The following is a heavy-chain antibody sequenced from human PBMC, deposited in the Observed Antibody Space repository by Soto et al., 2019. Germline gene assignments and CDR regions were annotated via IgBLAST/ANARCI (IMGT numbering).Heavy chain of an antibody. J-gene: IGHJ4*02. V-gene: IGHV4-4*02. Sequence: PSETLSLTCAVSGGSIATPNWWSWYRQPPGKGLEWIGEMYPSGSSNRNPSLNSRVTISLDTSSNHFSLKLTSLTAADTAIYYCAREGFDHRTDSWGQGIPVTVSS. CDR1: GGSIATPNW. CDR2: MYPSGSS. CDR3: AREGFDHRTDS.